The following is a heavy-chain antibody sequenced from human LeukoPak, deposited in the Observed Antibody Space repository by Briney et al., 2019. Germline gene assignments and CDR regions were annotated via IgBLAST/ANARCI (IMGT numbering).Heavy chain of an antibody. D-gene: IGHD2-15*01. Sequence: GGSLRLSCAASRFTFDDYAMHWVRQAPGKGLEWVSLISWDGGSTYYADSVKGRFTISRDNSKNSLYLQMNSLRAEDTALYYCAKDCSGGSCYSNWGQGTLVTVSS. CDR2: ISWDGGST. CDR3: AKDCSGGSCYSN. J-gene: IGHJ4*02. V-gene: IGHV3-43D*03. CDR1: RFTFDDYA.